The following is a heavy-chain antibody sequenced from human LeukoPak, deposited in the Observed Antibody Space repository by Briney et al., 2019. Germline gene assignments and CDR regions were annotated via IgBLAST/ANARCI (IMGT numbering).Heavy chain of an antibody. Sequence: SSETLSLTCTVSGYSISSGYYCGWIRQPPGEGLEWIGSIYHSGSTYYNPSLKSRVTISVDTSKNQFSLKLSSVTAADTAVYYCARETVRGDPIDYWGQGTLVTVSS. CDR2: IYHSGST. CDR1: GYSISSGYY. V-gene: IGHV4-38-2*02. CDR3: ARETVRGDPIDY. J-gene: IGHJ4*02. D-gene: IGHD3-10*01.